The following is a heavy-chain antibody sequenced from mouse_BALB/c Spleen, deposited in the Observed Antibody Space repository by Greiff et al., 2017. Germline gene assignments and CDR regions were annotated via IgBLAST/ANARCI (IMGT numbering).Heavy chain of an antibody. D-gene: IGHD4-1*01. CDR2: SRNKANDYTT. V-gene: IGHV7-1*02. CDR3: TRDEAGTEAMDY. Sequence: EVKLVESGAGLVQPGGSLRLSCAASGFTFSDFHMEWVRQPPGKRLEWIAASRNKANDYTTEYSASVKGRFFVYRDTSQSILYLQMCALRAEDTANYCCTRDEAGTEAMDYWGQGTSVTVSS. J-gene: IGHJ4*01. CDR1: GFTFSDFH.